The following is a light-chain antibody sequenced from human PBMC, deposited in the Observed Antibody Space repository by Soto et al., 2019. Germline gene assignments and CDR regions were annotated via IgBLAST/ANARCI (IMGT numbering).Light chain of an antibody. CDR2: EVT. J-gene: IGLJ1*01. CDR1: SGDIGGYNY. CDR3: SSYTGSSYV. V-gene: IGLV2-14*01. Sequence: QSALTQPASVSGSPGQSITISCTGTSGDIGGYNYVSWYQQHPGKAPKLLISEVTNRPSGVSNRFSGSKSGNTASLTISGLQAEDEADYYCSSYTGSSYVFGTGTKVTVL.